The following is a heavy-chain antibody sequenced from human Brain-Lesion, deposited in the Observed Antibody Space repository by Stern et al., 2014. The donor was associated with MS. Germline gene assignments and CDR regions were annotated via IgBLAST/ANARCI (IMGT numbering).Heavy chain of an antibody. Sequence: VQLVESGSGLVKPSQTLSLTCSVSGYSITSAAFSWTWIRQGPGKGVVGVVYMYFGGRPLSNPSLRSRVNITVDTSKNQFSLRLNSVTAADTAVYYCARGRSRVHPPLDPWGQGTLVTVSS. CDR1: GYSITSAAFS. D-gene: IGHD2-2*01. CDR3: ARGRSRVHPPLDP. V-gene: IGHV4-30-2*01. J-gene: IGHJ5*02. CDR2: MYFGGRP.